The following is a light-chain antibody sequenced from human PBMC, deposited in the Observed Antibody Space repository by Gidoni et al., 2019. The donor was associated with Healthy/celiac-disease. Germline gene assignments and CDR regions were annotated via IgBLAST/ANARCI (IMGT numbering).Light chain of an antibody. V-gene: IGKV3-15*01. Sequence: EIVTTHSPATLSVSPGERATLSCRASPSVSSNLAWYQQKPGQAPRLLIYGASTRATGLPARFSGSGSGTEFTLTISSLQSEDFAVYYCQQYNNWPRTFGQGTKVEIK. CDR2: GAS. CDR1: PSVSSN. CDR3: QQYNNWPRT. J-gene: IGKJ1*01.